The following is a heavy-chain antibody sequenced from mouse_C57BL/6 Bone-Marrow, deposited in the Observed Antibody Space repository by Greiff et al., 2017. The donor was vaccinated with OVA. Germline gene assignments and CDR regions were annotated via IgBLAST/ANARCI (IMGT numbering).Heavy chain of an antibody. J-gene: IGHJ1*03. V-gene: IGHV1-64*01. D-gene: IGHD1-1*01. CDR2: IHPNSGST. CDR1: GYTFTSYW. Sequence: QVQLQQPGAELVKPGASVKLSCKASGYTFTSYWMHWVKQRPGQGLEWIGMIHPNSGSTNYNEKFKSKATLTVDKSSSTAYMQLSSLTSEDSAVYYCARSRGSSLYFDVWGTGTTVTVSS. CDR3: ARSRGSSLYFDV.